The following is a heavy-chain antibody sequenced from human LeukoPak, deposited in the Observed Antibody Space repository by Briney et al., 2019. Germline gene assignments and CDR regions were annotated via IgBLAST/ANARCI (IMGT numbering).Heavy chain of an antibody. V-gene: IGHV3-23*01. J-gene: IGHJ4*02. CDR1: GFDFNIYA. D-gene: IGHD2-15*01. CDR2: IGASGSGT. Sequence: GGSLRLSCAASGFDSGFDFNIYAMTWVRQAPGKGLEWVSTIGASGSGTDYADSVKGRFTISRDNLKKTLSLEMTSLRVEDTAIYYCAKSPEVVVTRPPDKWGQGALVVVSP. CDR3: AKSPEVVVTRPPDK.